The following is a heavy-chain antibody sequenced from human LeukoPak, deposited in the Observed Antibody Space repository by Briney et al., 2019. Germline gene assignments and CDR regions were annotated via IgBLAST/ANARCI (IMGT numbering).Heavy chain of an antibody. CDR3: ARDGESRAEYSSRPNWFDP. V-gene: IGHV3-30-3*01. D-gene: IGHD6-13*01. CDR2: ISYDGSNK. J-gene: IGHJ5*02. CDR1: GFTFSSYA. Sequence: GGSLRLSCAASGFTFSSYAMHWVRQAPGKGLEWVAVISYDGSNKYYADSVKGRFTISRDNSKNTLYLQMNSLRAEDTAVYYCARDGESRAEYSSRPNWFDPWGQGTLVTVSS.